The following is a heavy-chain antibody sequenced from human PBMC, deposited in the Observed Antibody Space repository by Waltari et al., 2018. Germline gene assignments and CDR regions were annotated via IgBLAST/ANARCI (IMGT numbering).Heavy chain of an antibody. V-gene: IGHV3-30-3*01. Sequence: QVQLVESGGGVVQPGRSLRLSCAASGFTFSSYAMHWVRQAPGKGVGLVAFISYEGSNKYYADSVKGRFTISRDNSKNTLYLQMNSLRAEDTAVYYCARDFPFYGMDVWGQGTTVTVSS. CDR3: ARDFPFYGMDV. CDR1: GFTFSSYA. J-gene: IGHJ6*02. CDR2: ISYEGSNK.